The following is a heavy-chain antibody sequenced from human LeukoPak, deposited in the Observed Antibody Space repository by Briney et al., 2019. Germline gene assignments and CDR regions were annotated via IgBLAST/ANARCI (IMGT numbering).Heavy chain of an antibody. CDR2: ISGSGGST. D-gene: IGHD3-10*01. V-gene: IGHV3-23*01. CDR3: ARRITMVRGAFDY. J-gene: IGHJ4*02. CDR1: GFTFSSYA. Sequence: QSGGSLRLSCAASGFTFSSYAMSWVRQAPGKGLEWVSAISGSGGSTYYADSVKGRFTISRDNSKNTLYLQMNSLRAEDTAVYYCARRITMVRGAFDYWGQGTLVTVSS.